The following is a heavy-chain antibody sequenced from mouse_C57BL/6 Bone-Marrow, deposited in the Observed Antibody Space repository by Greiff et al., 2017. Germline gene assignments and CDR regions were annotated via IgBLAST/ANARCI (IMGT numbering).Heavy chain of an antibody. CDR3: ARWVYYGSAMDY. CDR2: INPNNGGT. Sequence: EVQLQESGPELVKPGASVKIPCKASGYTFTDYNMDWVKQSHGKSLEWIGDINPNNGGTIYNQKFKGKATLTVDKSSSTAYMELRSLTSEDTAVYYCARWVYYGSAMDYWGQGTSVTVSS. V-gene: IGHV1-18*01. D-gene: IGHD1-1*01. CDR1: GYTFTDYN. J-gene: IGHJ4*01.